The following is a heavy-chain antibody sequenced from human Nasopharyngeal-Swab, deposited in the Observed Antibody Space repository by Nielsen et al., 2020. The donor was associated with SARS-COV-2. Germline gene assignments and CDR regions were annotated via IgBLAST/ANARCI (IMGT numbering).Heavy chain of an antibody. CDR2: INIDGSVR. CDR1: GYTFRSYW. CDR3: TRDIGGKYGY. V-gene: IGHV3-74*01. J-gene: IGHJ4*02. D-gene: IGHD4-23*01. Sequence: GESLKISCTASGYTFRSYWMHWVRQVPGKGLVWVSRINIDGSVRDYADSVKGRFTISRDNARNTLYLQMNSLRGDDTAVYYCTRDIGGKYGYWGQGNLVTVSS.